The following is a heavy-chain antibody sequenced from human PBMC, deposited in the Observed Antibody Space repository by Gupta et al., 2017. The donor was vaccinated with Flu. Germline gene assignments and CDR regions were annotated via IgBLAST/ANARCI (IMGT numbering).Heavy chain of an antibody. D-gene: IGHD5-24*01. J-gene: IGHJ3*02. CDR2: INNDGTTT. Sequence: EVQLVESGGGLVQPGGSLRLSCAASGLSFSVYWMHWVRQAPGKGLVWVSRINNDGTTTNYADSVNGRFTISRDNARNTLYLQMNSLRAEDTAVYYCVRGDGLNYRDTFDIWGQGTVVTVSS. V-gene: IGHV3-74*01. CDR3: VRGDGLNYRDTFDI. CDR1: GLSFSVYW.